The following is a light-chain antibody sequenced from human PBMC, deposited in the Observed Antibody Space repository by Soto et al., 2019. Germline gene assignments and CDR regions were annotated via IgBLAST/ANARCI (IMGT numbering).Light chain of an antibody. Sequence: IGLTQSPGTLSLSPGDRATLSCRASESVGSNYVAWYQQKPGQAPRLLIYAASTGATGISDRFSGSGSGTDFTRVISRLDPDDFAVYYCEHNGRSFGQGTRLEIK. V-gene: IGKV3-20*01. CDR3: EHNGRS. J-gene: IGKJ5*01. CDR1: ESVGSNY. CDR2: AAS.